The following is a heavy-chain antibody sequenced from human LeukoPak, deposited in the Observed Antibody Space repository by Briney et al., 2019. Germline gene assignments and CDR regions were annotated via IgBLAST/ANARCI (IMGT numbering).Heavy chain of an antibody. Sequence: ASVKVSCKASGYTFTSYDINWLRQATGQGVEWMGWMNPNSGNTGYAQKFQGRVTMTRNTSINTAYMELSSLRSEDTAVYYCARAKPAQLLFDYWGQGTLVTVSS. CDR3: ARAKPAQLLFDY. CDR2: MNPNSGNT. J-gene: IGHJ4*02. V-gene: IGHV1-8*01. D-gene: IGHD5-18*01. CDR1: GYTFTSYD.